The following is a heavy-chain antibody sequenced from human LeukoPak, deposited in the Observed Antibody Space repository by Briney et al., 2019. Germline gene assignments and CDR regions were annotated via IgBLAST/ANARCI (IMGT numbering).Heavy chain of an antibody. J-gene: IGHJ4*02. CDR3: ARGTVGGHYYDSSGYEPNDY. CDR2: IIPIFGTA. Sequence: GASVKVSCKASGGTFSSYAISWVRQAPGQGLEWMGGIIPIFGTANYAQKFQGRVTITADESTSTAYMELSRLRSEDTAVYYCARGTVGGHYYDSSGYEPNDYWGQGTLVTVSS. CDR1: GGTFSSYA. V-gene: IGHV1-69*13. D-gene: IGHD3-22*01.